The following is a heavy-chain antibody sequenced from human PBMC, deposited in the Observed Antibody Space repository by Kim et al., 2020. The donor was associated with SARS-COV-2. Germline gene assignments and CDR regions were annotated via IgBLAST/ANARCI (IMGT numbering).Heavy chain of an antibody. J-gene: IGHJ4*02. D-gene: IGHD3-22*01. V-gene: IGHV4-39*07. Sequence: SLKSRVTISVDTSKNQFSLKLSSVTAADTAVYYCARDAYYDSSGYLFGTDWGQGTLVTVSS. CDR3: ARDAYYDSSGYLFGTD.